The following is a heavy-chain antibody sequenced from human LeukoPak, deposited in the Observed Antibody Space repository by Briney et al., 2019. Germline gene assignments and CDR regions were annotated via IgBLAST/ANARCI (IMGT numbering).Heavy chain of an antibody. Sequence: GASVKVSCEASGYTFTSYGISWVRQAPGQGLEWMGWISAYNGNTNYAQKLQGRVSMTTDTSTSTAYMELRSLRSDDTAVYCCARVGYIAAAGYYYYYYGIDVWGQGTTVTVSS. CDR1: GYTFTSYG. J-gene: IGHJ6*01. D-gene: IGHD6-13*01. V-gene: IGHV1-18*01. CDR2: ISAYNGNT. CDR3: ARVGYIAAAGYYYYYYGIDV.